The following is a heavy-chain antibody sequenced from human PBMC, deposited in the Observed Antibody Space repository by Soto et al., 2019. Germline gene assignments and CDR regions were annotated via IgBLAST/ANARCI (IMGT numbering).Heavy chain of an antibody. CDR3: TRDGDGRMTTNPYYYYGMDV. V-gene: IGHV4-61*01. D-gene: IGHD2-21*02. Sequence: SEPLSLTCTVSGGSVSSRFYYYNWIRQPPGKGLEWIGYIYDSVTTNYNSSLESRLTISVEKSKNLFSLRMSSVTAADTAVYYCTRDGDGRMTTNPYYYYGMDVWGPGITGTVS. CDR2: IYDSVTT. J-gene: IGHJ6*01. CDR1: GGSVSSRFYY.